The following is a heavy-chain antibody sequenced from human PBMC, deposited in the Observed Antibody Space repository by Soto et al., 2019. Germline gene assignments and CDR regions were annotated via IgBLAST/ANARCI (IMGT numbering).Heavy chain of an antibody. CDR3: AKDRYSYGDYYGMDV. V-gene: IGHV3-43*01. CDR1: GFTFDDYT. D-gene: IGHD5-18*01. J-gene: IGHJ6*02. CDR2: ISWDGGST. Sequence: PGGSLRLSCAASGFTFDDYTMHWVRQAPGKGLEWVSLISWDGGSTYYADSVKGRFTISRDNSKNSLYLQMNSLRTEDTALYYCAKDRYSYGDYYGMDVWGQGTTVTVSS.